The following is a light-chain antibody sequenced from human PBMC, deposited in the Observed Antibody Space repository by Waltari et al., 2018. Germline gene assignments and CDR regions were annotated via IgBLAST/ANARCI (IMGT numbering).Light chain of an antibody. CDR1: SGHSSNV. V-gene: IGLV4-69*01. Sequence: QLVLTQSPSASASPGASVKLTCTLSSGHSSNVLAWHQQQPEKGPRYLMKVNSDGSHSKGDKIPDRFSGSSSGAEHYLTISSLQSEDEADYYCQTGGHGTWVFGGGTKLTVL. CDR2: VNSDGSH. J-gene: IGLJ3*02. CDR3: QTGGHGTWV.